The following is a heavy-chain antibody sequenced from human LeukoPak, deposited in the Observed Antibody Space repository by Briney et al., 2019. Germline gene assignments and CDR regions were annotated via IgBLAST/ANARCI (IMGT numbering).Heavy chain of an antibody. Sequence: SETLSLTCTVSGGSISSSSYYWGWIRQPPGKGLEWIGSIYYSGSTYYNPSLKSRVTISVDTSKNQFSLKLSSVTAADTAVYYCARRSVLANWFDPWGQGTLVTVSS. D-gene: IGHD2-8*01. CDR2: IYYSGST. V-gene: IGHV4-39*01. CDR3: ARRSVLANWFDP. J-gene: IGHJ5*02. CDR1: GGSISSSSYY.